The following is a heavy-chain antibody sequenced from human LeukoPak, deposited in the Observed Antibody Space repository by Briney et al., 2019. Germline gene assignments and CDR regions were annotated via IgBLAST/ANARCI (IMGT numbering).Heavy chain of an antibody. CDR1: GYTFSSYG. J-gene: IGHJ4*02. CDR2: INAYNGNT. D-gene: IGHD1-1*01. V-gene: IGHV1-18*01. CDR3: ARRQGTTLNFDY. Sequence: ASVKVSCKASGYTFSSYGFSWVRQAPGQGLEWMGWINAYNGNTNYAQNLQGRVTMTTDTSTSTAYMELRSLRSDDTAVYYCARRQGTTLNFDYWGQGALVTVSS.